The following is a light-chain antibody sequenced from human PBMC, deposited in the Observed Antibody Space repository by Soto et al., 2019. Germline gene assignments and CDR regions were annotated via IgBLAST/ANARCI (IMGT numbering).Light chain of an antibody. J-gene: IGKJ4*01. V-gene: IGKV3-15*01. CDR1: QSVSSN. Sequence: EIVMTQSPATLSVSPGERATLSCRASQSVSSNLAWYQQKPGQAPRLLIYGASTRAPGIPATFSGSGSGTEFTLTISSLQSDDVAVYYCQQYNNWPPLTFGGGTKVEIK. CDR3: QQYNNWPPLT. CDR2: GAS.